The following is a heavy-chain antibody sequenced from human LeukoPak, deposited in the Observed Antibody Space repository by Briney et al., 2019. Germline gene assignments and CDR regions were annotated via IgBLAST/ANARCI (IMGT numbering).Heavy chain of an antibody. Sequence: SETLSLTCAVYGGSFSGYYWSWIRQPPGKGLEWIGEINHSGSTNYNPSLKSRVTISVDTSKNQFSLKLSSVTAADTAVYYCARHITVPDYYDSSGYVDYWGQGTLVTVSS. J-gene: IGHJ4*02. CDR3: ARHITVPDYYDSSGYVDY. D-gene: IGHD3-22*01. CDR1: GGSFSGYY. CDR2: INHSGST. V-gene: IGHV4-34*01.